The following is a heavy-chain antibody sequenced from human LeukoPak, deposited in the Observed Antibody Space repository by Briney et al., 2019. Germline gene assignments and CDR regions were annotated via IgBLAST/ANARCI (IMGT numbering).Heavy chain of an antibody. D-gene: IGHD3-16*01. Sequence: PGGSLRLSCAASGFTFSSYSMNWVRQAPGKGLEWVAFIRYDGSNKYYADSVKGRFTISRDNSKNTLYLQMNSLRAEDTAVYYCAKRGKLFGAFDIWGQGTMVTVSS. CDR2: IRYDGSNK. CDR1: GFTFSSYS. V-gene: IGHV3-30*02. CDR3: AKRGKLFGAFDI. J-gene: IGHJ3*02.